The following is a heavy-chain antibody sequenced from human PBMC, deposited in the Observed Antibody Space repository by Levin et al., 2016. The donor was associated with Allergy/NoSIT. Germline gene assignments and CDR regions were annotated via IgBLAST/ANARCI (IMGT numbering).Heavy chain of an antibody. CDR2: INPNSGGT. V-gene: IGHV1-2*02. D-gene: IGHD4-17*01. CDR3: ARATAVTTGYFDY. CDR1: GYTFTGYY. Sequence: ASVKVSCKASGYTFTGYYMHWVRQAPGQGLEWMGWINPNSGGTNYAQKFQGRVTMTRDTSISTAYMELSRLRSDDTAVYYCARATAVTTGYFDYWGQGTLVTVSS. J-gene: IGHJ4*02.